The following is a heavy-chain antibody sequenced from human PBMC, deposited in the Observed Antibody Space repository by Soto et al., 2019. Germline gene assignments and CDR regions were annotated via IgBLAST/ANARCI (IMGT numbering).Heavy chain of an antibody. D-gene: IGHD3-10*01. J-gene: IGHJ4*02. Sequence: SETLSLTCSISGGSISSGGYYWSWVRQRPGKGLEWIGYVYFNENTYYNPSLKSRVTISVGTSKSQFSLRLSSMTAADAAVYYCARQITMARGNDFWGPGISVTVSS. CDR1: GGSISSGGYY. V-gene: IGHV4-31*03. CDR3: ARQITMARGNDF. CDR2: VYFNENT.